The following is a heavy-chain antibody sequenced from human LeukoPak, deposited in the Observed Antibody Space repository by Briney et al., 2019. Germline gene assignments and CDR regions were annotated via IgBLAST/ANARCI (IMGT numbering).Heavy chain of an antibody. J-gene: IGHJ5*02. D-gene: IGHD6-6*01. CDR3: AKGGIAGRPQNSFDP. V-gene: IGHV3-30*02. CDR1: RFTFSHYG. CDR2: IRFDGSNQ. Sequence: GGSLRLSCAASRFTFSHYGMHWVRQAPGKGLEWVAFIRFDGSNQYYADSVKGRFIISRDNSKNTLYLQMKSLRAEDTAVYYCAKGGIAGRPQNSFDPWGQGTLVTVSS.